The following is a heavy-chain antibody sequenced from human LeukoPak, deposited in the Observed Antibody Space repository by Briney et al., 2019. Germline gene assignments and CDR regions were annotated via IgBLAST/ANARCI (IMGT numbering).Heavy chain of an antibody. D-gene: IGHD3-9*01. V-gene: IGHV4-59*01. CDR3: GRRTFYDTLTGYKYWYFDL. Sequence: PSETLSLTCTVSGGPISSYYWSWIRQPPGKRLEWIGYTHYSGSTDKNLSLWSRVTMSVDTSKNQISLKLSSVTAADTAVYYCGRRTFYDTLTGYKYWYFDLWGRGTLVTVSS. J-gene: IGHJ2*01. CDR2: THYSGST. CDR1: GGPISSYY.